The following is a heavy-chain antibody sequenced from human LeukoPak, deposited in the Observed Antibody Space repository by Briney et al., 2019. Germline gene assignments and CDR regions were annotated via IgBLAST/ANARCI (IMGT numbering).Heavy chain of an antibody. V-gene: IGHV1-2*02. CDR1: GYTFTGYY. Sequence: ASVKVSCKASGYTFTGYYMHWVRQAPGQGLEWMGWINPNSGGTNYAQKFQGRVTMTRDTSISTAYMELRSLRSDDTAVYYCARGVEYYYDSSGYYPGRLGDYWGQGTLVTVSS. CDR2: INPNSGGT. D-gene: IGHD3-22*01. J-gene: IGHJ4*02. CDR3: ARGVEYYYDSSGYYPGRLGDY.